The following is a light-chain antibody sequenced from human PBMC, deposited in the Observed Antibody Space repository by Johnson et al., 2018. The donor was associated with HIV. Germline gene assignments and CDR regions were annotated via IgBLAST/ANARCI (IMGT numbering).Light chain of an antibody. CDR2: DNN. CDR1: SSNIGDNY. V-gene: IGLV1-51*01. CDR3: GTWDSSLSAGVV. Sequence: QSVLTQPPSVSAAPGQRVTISCSGSSSNIGDNYVSWYQQLPGTAPKLLIYDNNKRPSGFPDRFSGSKSGTSATLGITALQTGDEADYYCGTWDSSLSAGVVFGTGTKVTVL. J-gene: IGLJ1*01.